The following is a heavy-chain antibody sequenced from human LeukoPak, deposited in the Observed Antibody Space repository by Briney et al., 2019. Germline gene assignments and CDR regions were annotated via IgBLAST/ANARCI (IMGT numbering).Heavy chain of an antibody. CDR2: ISSSSSYI. V-gene: IGHV3-21*01. CDR1: GFTFSSSA. CDR3: ASRRGSAFDI. J-gene: IGHJ3*02. Sequence: GGSLRLSCAASGFTFSSSAMSWVRQAPGKGLEWVSSISSSSSYIYYADSVKGRFTISRDNAKNSLYLQMNSLRAEDTAVYYCASRRGSAFDIWGQGTMVTVSS. D-gene: IGHD1-14*01.